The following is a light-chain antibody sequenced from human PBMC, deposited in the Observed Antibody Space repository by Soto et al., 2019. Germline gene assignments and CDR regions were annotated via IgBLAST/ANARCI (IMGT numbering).Light chain of an antibody. CDR1: SSDVGGYNY. CDR2: DVS. J-gene: IGLJ1*01. CDR3: CSYTTSNTRQIV. V-gene: IGLV2-14*03. Sequence: QSALTQPASVSGSPGQSITISCTGTSSDVGGYNYVSWYQHHPGKAPKLMIYDVSNRPSGVSNRFSGSKSGNTASLTISGLQPEDEADYYGCSYTTSNTRQIVFGTGTQLTVL.